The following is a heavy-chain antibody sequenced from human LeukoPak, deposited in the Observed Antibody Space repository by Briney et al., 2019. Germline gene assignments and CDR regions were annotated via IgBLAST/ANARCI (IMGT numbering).Heavy chain of an antibody. CDR3: ARDSSYGDNYFDY. Sequence: SETLSLTCTVSGGSLSTYYWSWIRQPAGKGLEWIGRIHATGSTNYNPSLKSRVTISVDSSENQFSLKLTSVTAADTAVYYCARDSSYGDNYFDYWGQGTLVTVSS. D-gene: IGHD3-16*02. CDR1: GGSLSTYY. CDR2: IHATGST. V-gene: IGHV4-4*07. J-gene: IGHJ4*02.